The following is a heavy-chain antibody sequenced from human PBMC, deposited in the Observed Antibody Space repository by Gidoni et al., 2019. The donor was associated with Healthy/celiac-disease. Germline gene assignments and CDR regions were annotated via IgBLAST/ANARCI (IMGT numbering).Heavy chain of an antibody. Sequence: QVQLVQSGAEVKKPGASVKVSCKASGYTFTSYAMHWVRQAPGQRLEWMGWINAGNGNTIYSQKFQGRVTITRDTSASTAYMELSSLRSEDTAVYYCARGSHYDILTGYYYWGQVTLVTVSS. CDR3: ARGSHYDILTGYYY. CDR2: INAGNGNT. CDR1: GYTFTSYA. J-gene: IGHJ4*02. V-gene: IGHV1-3*01. D-gene: IGHD3-9*01.